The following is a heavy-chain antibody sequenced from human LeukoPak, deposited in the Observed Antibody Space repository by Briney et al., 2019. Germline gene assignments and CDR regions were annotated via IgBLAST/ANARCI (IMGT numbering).Heavy chain of an antibody. D-gene: IGHD6-13*01. CDR2: TSSSDAGT. CDR1: GFTLSTYA. V-gene: IGHV3-23*01. J-gene: IGHJ4*02. Sequence: GRSLRLSCAASGFTLSTYAMSWVRQTPGKGLEWVAATSSSDAGTYYADSVKGRFTISRDNAKNSLYLQMNSLRAEDTAVYYCARDPLIAAAGIDYWGQGTLVTVSS. CDR3: ARDPLIAAAGIDY.